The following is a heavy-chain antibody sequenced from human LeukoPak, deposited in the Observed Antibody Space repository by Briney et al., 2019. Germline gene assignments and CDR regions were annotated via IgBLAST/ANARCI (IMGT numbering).Heavy chain of an antibody. V-gene: IGHV4-39*07. CDR1: GGSISSSSYY. J-gene: IGHJ6*02. Sequence: SETLSLTCTVSGGSISSSSYYWGWISQPPGKGLEWIGSIYYSGSTYYNPSLKSRVTISVDTSKNQFSLKLSSVTAADTAVYYCARGQVSGYYGMDVWGQGTTVTVSS. CDR2: IYYSGST. CDR3: ARGQVSGYYGMDV.